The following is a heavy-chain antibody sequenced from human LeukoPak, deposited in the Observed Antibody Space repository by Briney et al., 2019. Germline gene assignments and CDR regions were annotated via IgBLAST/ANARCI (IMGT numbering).Heavy chain of an antibody. CDR2: IGTAGDT. CDR3: ARGRTAMFRGVFDAFDI. Sequence: GGSLRLSCAACGFTFSSYDMHWVRQATGKGLEWVSAIGTAGDTCYPGSVKGQFTISRENAKNSLYLQMSSLRAEDTAVFYCARGRTAMFRGVFDAFDIWGQGTMVTVSS. D-gene: IGHD3-10*01. J-gene: IGHJ3*02. CDR1: GFTFSSYD. V-gene: IGHV3-13*03.